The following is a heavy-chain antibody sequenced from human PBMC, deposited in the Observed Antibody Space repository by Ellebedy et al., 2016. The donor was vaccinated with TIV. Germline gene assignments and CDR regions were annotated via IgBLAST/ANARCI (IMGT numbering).Heavy chain of an antibody. D-gene: IGHD6-19*01. CDR3: ARVPAVADKFSDC. CDR2: INHSGST. V-gene: IGHV4-34*01. CDR1: GGSFSGYY. Sequence: SETLSLXXAVYGGSFSGYYWSWIRQPPGKGLEWIGEINHSGSTNYNPSLKSRVTISVDTSKNQFSLKLSSVTAADTAVYYCARVPAVADKFSDCWGQGTLVTVSS. J-gene: IGHJ4*02.